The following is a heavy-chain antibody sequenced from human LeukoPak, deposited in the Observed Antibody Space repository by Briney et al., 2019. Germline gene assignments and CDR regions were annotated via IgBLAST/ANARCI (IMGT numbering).Heavy chain of an antibody. D-gene: IGHD1-26*01. CDR3: ATSGSQVEY. J-gene: IGHJ4*02. Sequence: SETLSLTCAVSGGSISSGGYSWSWIRQPPGKGLEWIGYIYHSGSTYYNLSLKSRVTISVDRSKNQFSLKLSSVTAADTAVYYCATSGSQVEYWGQGTLVTVSS. V-gene: IGHV4-30-2*01. CDR2: IYHSGST. CDR1: GGSISSGGYS.